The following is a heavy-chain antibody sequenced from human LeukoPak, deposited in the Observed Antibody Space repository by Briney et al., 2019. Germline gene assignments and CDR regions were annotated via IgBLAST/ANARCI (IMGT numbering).Heavy chain of an antibody. J-gene: IGHJ6*02. Sequence: GGSLRLSCAASGFTFSSYGMHWVRQAPGKGLEWVAVISYDGSNKYYADSVKGRFTISRDNSKNTLYLQMNSLRAEDTAVYYCAKDSQSSGWYYRESYYGMDVWGQGTTVTVSS. V-gene: IGHV3-30*18. CDR1: GFTFSSYG. CDR3: AKDSQSSGWYYRESYYGMDV. CDR2: ISYDGSNK. D-gene: IGHD6-19*01.